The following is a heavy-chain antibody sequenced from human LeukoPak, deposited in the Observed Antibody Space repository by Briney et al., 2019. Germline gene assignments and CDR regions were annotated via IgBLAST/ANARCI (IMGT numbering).Heavy chain of an antibody. CDR3: ARDHDILDVGAAGS. Sequence: SGGSLRLSCAASGFTFSSYWMSWVRQAPGKGLECMAVISSDESKKNYADSVKGRFTISRDNSKNTVYLQMNSLRPEDTAVYYCARDHDILDVGAAGSWGQGTLVTVSS. V-gene: IGHV3-30*03. CDR1: GFTFSSYW. CDR2: ISSDESKK. D-gene: IGHD2-15*01. J-gene: IGHJ5*02.